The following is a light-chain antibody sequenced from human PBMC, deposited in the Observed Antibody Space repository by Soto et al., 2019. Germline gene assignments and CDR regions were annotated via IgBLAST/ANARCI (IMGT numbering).Light chain of an antibody. CDR1: QSVSSNS. CDR2: GAS. CDR3: QHSGRSPPLT. Sequence: EVVLTQSPGTLSLSPGDRATLSCTASQSVSSNSLAWYQQIPGQPPRLLIYGASSRATGVPDRFTGSGSETHFTLPITSLEPEDFAVFYCQHSGRSPPLTFGGGTKVEIK. V-gene: IGKV3-20*01. J-gene: IGKJ4*01.